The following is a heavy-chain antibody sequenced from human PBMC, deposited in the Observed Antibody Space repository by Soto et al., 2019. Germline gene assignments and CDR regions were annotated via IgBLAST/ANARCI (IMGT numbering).Heavy chain of an antibody. Sequence: ASVKVSCEASGYTFTGYYMHLVRQAPGEGLEWMGWINPNSGGTNYAQKFQSRVTMTRDTSISTAYMEVSRLRSDDTAVYYCAREVVAASYYYYYGMDVCGQGTTVTVSS. CDR2: INPNSGGT. D-gene: IGHD2-15*01. CDR3: AREVVAASYYYYYGMDV. CDR1: GYTFTGYY. V-gene: IGHV1-2*02. J-gene: IGHJ6*02.